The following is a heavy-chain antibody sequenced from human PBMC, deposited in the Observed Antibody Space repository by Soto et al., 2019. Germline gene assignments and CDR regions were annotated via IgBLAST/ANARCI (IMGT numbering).Heavy chain of an antibody. Sequence: SETLSLTCTVSGGSISSSSYYWGWIRQPPGKGLEWIGSIYYSGNTYYNPSLKSRVTISVDTAKNQFSLKLSSVTAADTAVYYCARQYFFCSYSYYSHPLYFCGQRTPVPVSS. CDR1: GGSISSSSYY. CDR2: IYYSGNT. V-gene: IGHV4-39*01. CDR3: ARQYFFCSYSYYSHPLYF. D-gene: IGHD3-10*01. J-gene: IGHJ4*01.